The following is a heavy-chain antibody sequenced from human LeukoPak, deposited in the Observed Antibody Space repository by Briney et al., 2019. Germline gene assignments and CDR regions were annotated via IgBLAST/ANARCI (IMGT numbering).Heavy chain of an antibody. V-gene: IGHV1-18*01. CDR2: ISAYNGNT. D-gene: IGHD1-26*01. J-gene: IGHJ4*02. CDR1: GFNFTSYG. CDR3: AREPHLVGAHFDY. Sequence: ASVKVSCKASGFNFTSYGISWVRQTPGQGLEWMGLISAYNGNTKYAQKFQGRVTMTTDTSTSTAYMELRSLRSDGTAVYYCAREPHLVGAHFDYWGQGTLVTVSS.